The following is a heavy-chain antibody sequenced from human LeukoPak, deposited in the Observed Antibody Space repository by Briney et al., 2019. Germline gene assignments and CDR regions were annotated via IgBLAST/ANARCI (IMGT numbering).Heavy chain of an antibody. D-gene: IGHD6-25*01. CDR1: GFTFSNYS. CDR2: ISSSSRYI. V-gene: IGHV3-21*04. CDR3: AKASGMYYYYYYMDV. J-gene: IGHJ6*03. Sequence: GGSLRLSCAASGFTFSNYSMNWVRQAPGKGLEWVSSISSSSRYIYYADSVKGRFTISRDNAKNSLYLQMNSLRAEDTALYYCAKASGMYYYYYYMDVWGKGTTVTISS.